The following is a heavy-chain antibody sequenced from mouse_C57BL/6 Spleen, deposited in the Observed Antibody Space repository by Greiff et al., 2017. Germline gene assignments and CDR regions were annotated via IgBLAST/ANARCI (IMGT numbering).Heavy chain of an antibody. CDR2: IAPEDGET. CDR3: TGITGVVVDY. V-gene: IGHV14-1*01. D-gene: IGHD1-1*01. Sequence: VQLQQSGAELMRPGASVKLSCTASGFNIKDYYMHWVKQRPEQGLEWIGRIAPEDGETEYAPKFQGKATMTADTSSNTAYLQLSSLTDEATAVYYCTGITGVVVDYWGQVTTLTVSS. J-gene: IGHJ2*01. CDR1: GFNIKDYY.